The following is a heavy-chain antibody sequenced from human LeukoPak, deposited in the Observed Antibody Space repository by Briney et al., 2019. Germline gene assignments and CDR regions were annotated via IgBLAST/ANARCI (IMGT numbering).Heavy chain of an antibody. CDR1: GFTFSSYA. CDR3: TNAMVANY. D-gene: IGHD4/OR15-4a*01. CDR2: ISPSGRST. Sequence: PGGSLRLSCAASGFTFSSYAMSWVRQAPGKGLEWVSYISPSGRSTYYADSVKGRFAISRDNAKNSLFLQMNSLRAEDTAMYYCTNAMVANYWGQGTLVTVSS. V-gene: IGHV3-48*04. J-gene: IGHJ4*02.